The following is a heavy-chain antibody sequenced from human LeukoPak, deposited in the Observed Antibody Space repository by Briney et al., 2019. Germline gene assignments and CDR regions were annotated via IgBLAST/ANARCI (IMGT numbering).Heavy chain of an antibody. Sequence: GGSLRLSCAASGFTFSSYGMHWFRQAPGRGLEWVAFIRYDGSNKYYADSVKGRFTISRDNSKNTLYLQMNSLRAEDTAVYYCAKGGDPTAPYFDYWGQGTLVTVSS. V-gene: IGHV3-30*02. D-gene: IGHD4-11*01. CDR2: IRYDGSNK. J-gene: IGHJ4*02. CDR3: AKGGDPTAPYFDY. CDR1: GFTFSSYG.